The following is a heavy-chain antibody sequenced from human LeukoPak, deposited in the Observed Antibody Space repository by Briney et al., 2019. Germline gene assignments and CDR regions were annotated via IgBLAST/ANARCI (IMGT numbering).Heavy chain of an antibody. D-gene: IGHD3-10*01. V-gene: IGHV3-7*03. CDR3: ARMDYYTSGTYTYPNFDY. J-gene: IGHJ4*02. Sequence: GWSLRLSCAASRFTFRRYWMSWVRQAPGQGLEWVATIKQDGSETYYVDSVKGRFTISRDNAKNSLHLQMNSLRAEDAAVFYCARMDYYTSGTYTYPNFDYWGQGTLVTVSS. CDR1: RFTFRRYW. CDR2: IKQDGSET.